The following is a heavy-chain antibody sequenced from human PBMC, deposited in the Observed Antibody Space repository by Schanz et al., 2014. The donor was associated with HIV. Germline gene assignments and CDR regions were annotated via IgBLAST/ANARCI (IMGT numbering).Heavy chain of an antibody. CDR3: ATAAVTDYSDN. V-gene: IGHV3-33*01. D-gene: IGHD4-17*01. CDR2: IWYDGSNK. Sequence: QEQLVESGGGVVQPGKSLRLSCAASGFTFSSYGMHWVRQAPGKGLECVAFIWYDGSNKYYADSVKGRFTISRDNSKNTLYLQMNSLRAEDTAVYYCATAAVTDYSDNWGQGTLVTVSP. J-gene: IGHJ4*02. CDR1: GFTFSSYG.